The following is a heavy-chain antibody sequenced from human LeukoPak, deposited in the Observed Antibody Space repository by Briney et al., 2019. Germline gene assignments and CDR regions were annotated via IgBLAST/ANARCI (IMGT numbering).Heavy chain of an antibody. CDR1: GFTFTTYY. Sequence: ASVKVSCKASGFTFTTYYMHWVRQAPGQGLEWMGLINPSGTSTNYAQKFQGRVTMTKDTSMSTVYMELNSLRSEDTAVYYCAREFRGGYFDYWGQGTLVTVSS. V-gene: IGHV1-46*01. D-gene: IGHD2-21*01. CDR2: INPSGTST. CDR3: AREFRGGYFDY. J-gene: IGHJ4*02.